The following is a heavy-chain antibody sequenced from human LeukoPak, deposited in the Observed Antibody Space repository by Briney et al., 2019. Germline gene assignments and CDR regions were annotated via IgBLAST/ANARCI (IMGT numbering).Heavy chain of an antibody. D-gene: IGHD6-6*01. CDR3: ANGDAGRPSEGLDY. CDR2: VSGGGGTT. V-gene: IGHV3-23*01. J-gene: IGHJ4*02. Sequence: GGSLRLSCAASGFTFSIHAVSWVRQPPGKGLEWVSSVSGGGGTTYYADSVKGRFTISRDNSKSTLYLQMNSLRAEDTAVYYCANGDAGRPSEGLDYWGRGTLVTVSS. CDR1: GFTFSIHA.